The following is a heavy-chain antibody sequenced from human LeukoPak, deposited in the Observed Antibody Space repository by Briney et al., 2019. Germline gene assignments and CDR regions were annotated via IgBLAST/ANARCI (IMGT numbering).Heavy chain of an antibody. CDR1: GGSIISSSYY. Sequence: SETLSLTCTVSGGSIISSSYYWDWIRQPPGKGLEWIGSIYYSGSTYYNPSLKSRVTISVDTSKSQFSLKVSSVTAADTAVYYCARDRLWFGGGRVFDYWGQGTLVTVSS. CDR2: IYYSGST. D-gene: IGHD3-10*01. J-gene: IGHJ4*02. CDR3: ARDRLWFGGGRVFDY. V-gene: IGHV4-39*07.